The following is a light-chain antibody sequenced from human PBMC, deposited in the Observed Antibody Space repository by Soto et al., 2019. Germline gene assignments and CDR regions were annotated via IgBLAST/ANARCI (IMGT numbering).Light chain of an antibody. CDR3: MQALQTPA. CDR2: LGS. V-gene: IGKV2-28*01. Sequence: IVMTQSPVSLPFTPGGPASISCRSSQSLLHSNGYNYLDWYLQKPGQSPQLLIYLGSNRSSGVPDRFSGSGSGTDFTLKISRVEAEDVGVYYCMQALQTPAFGQGTRLEIK. J-gene: IGKJ5*01. CDR1: QSLLHSNGYNY.